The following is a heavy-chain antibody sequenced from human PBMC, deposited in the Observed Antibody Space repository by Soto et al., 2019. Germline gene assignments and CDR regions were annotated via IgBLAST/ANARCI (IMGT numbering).Heavy chain of an antibody. CDR3: ARGDSIFGVAMGAERFDL. D-gene: IGHD3-3*01. Sequence: GGSLRLSCAASGFTFSDYYMSWVRQAPGKGLEWVSYINNGGETIYYADSVKGRFTMSRDNAKNSVYLQMNSLRAQDTAVYYCARGDSIFGVAMGAERFDLWGRGILVTGSS. CDR1: GFTFSDYY. V-gene: IGHV3-11*01. J-gene: IGHJ5*02. CDR2: INNGGETI.